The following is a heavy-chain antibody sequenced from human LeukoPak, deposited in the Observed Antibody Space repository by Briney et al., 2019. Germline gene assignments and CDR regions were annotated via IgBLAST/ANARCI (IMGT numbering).Heavy chain of an antibody. V-gene: IGHV4-34*01. CDR1: GVSFSGYY. J-gene: IGHJ5*02. Sequence: SETLSLTCAVYGVSFSGYYWSWIRQPPGKGLEWIGEINHSGSTNYNPSLKGRVTISVDTSKNDFSLKLTSVTAADTAVYYCSRASGTYSWFDPWGPGTLVTVSS. CDR3: SRASGTYSWFDP. CDR2: INHSGST. D-gene: IGHD1-26*01.